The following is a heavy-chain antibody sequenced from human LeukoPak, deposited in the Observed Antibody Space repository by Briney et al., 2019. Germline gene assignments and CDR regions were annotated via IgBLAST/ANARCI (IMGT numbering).Heavy chain of an antibody. CDR3: ARSPHILTGENFDY. V-gene: IGHV1-2*02. J-gene: IGHJ4*02. CDR1: GYTFTGYY. Sequence: VASVKVSRKASGYTFTGYYMHWVRQAPGQGLEWMGWINANHGDTNYAQKFQDRVSKTRDRSISTAYMHLSRLRSADTAVYYCARSPHILTGENFDYWGQGTLLTVSS. D-gene: IGHD3-9*01. CDR2: INANHGDT.